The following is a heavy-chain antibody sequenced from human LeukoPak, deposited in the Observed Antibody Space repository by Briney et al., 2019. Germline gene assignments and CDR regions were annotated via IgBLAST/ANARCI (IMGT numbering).Heavy chain of an antibody. CDR2: INPSSGGP. Sequence: ASVKVSCTASGYTFTDYYIHWVRQAPGQGLEWMGWINPSSGGPNYAPKFQGRVTLTRDTSISTTYMELSSLRSDDTAVYYCARGDSDGTHHWGQGTLVTVSS. V-gene: IGHV1-2*02. CDR3: ARGDSDGTHH. CDR1: GYTFTDYY. D-gene: IGHD2-15*01. J-gene: IGHJ1*01.